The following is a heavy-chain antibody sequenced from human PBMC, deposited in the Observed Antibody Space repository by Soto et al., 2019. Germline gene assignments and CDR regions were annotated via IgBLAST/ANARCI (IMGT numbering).Heavy chain of an antibody. Sequence: SETLSLTCTVSGGSISNGGYYWSWIRQHPGKGLEWIGYIYYSGSTYYNPSLKSRVTISVDTSKNQFSLKLSSVTAADTAVYYCARRITGTTYGYYYYYYGMDVWGQGTTVTVSS. V-gene: IGHV4-31*03. CDR3: ARRITGTTYGYYYYYYGMDV. D-gene: IGHD1-7*01. CDR2: IYYSGST. J-gene: IGHJ6*02. CDR1: GGSISNGGYY.